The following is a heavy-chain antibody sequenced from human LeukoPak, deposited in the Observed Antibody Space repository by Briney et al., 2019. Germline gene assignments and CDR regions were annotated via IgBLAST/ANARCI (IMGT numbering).Heavy chain of an antibody. CDR3: AKGNSSGFDY. CDR2: IWYDESNK. CDR1: GFTFSDYG. V-gene: IGHV3-33*06. D-gene: IGHD6-6*01. Sequence: PGRSLRLSCAASGFTFSDYGMHWVRQAPGKGLEWVAVIWYDESNKYYADSVKGRFTISRDNSKNTLYLQMNSLRAEDTAVYYCAKGNSSGFDYWGQGTLVTVSS. J-gene: IGHJ4*02.